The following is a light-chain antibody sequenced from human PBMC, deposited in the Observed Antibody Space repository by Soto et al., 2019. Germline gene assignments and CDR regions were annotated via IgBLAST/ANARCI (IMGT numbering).Light chain of an antibody. V-gene: IGLV2-23*01. CDR2: EAS. J-gene: IGLJ3*02. CDR1: NSDVGSHNF. Sequence: QSALTQPASVSGSPGQSITISCTGTNSDVGSHNFVSWYQQYPGKAPKLLIYEASKRPSGLSNRFSGSKSGNTASLTISGIQAEDAAYYYTCSLTNGATWVFGRGTKLTVL. CDR3: CSLTNGATWV.